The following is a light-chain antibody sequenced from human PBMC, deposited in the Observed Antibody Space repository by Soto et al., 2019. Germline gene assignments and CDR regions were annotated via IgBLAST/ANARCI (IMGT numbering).Light chain of an antibody. CDR1: QGISSY. V-gene: IGKV1-8*01. CDR2: AAS. J-gene: IGKJ1*01. Sequence: AIRMTQSPSSFSASTGDRVTVTCRASQGISSYLAWYQQKPGKAPKLLIYAASTLQSGVPSRFSGSGSGTVSTLTLSCLQSEDFATYYCQQYYSYPRTFGQGTKVEIK. CDR3: QQYYSYPRT.